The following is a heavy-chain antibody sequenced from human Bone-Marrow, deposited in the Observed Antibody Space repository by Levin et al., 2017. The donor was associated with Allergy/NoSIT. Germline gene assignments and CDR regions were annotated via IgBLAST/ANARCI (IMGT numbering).Heavy chain of an antibody. D-gene: IGHD3-10*01. CDR1: GGSISSSSYY. V-gene: IGHV4-39*01. J-gene: IGHJ4*02. CDR2: IYYSGST. CDR3: ARHETRGFGELLYSAYFDY. Sequence: SQTLSLTCTVSGGSISSSSYYWGWIRQPPGKGLEWIGSIYYSGSTYYNPSLKSRVTISVDTSKNQFSLKLSSVTAADTAVYYCARHETRGFGELLYSAYFDYWGQGTLVTVSS.